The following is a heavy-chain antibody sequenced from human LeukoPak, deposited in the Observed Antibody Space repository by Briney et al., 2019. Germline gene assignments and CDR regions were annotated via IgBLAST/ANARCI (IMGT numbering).Heavy chain of an antibody. D-gene: IGHD3-10*01. V-gene: IGHV4-59*01. CDR2: IYYSGST. Sequence: SETLSLTGTVSGGSISSYYWSWIRQPPGKGLEWIGYIYYSGSTNYNPSLKSRVTISVDTSKNQFSLKLSSVTAADTAVYYCARGGQLPFDYWGQGTLVTVSS. CDR1: GGSISSYY. J-gene: IGHJ4*02. CDR3: ARGGQLPFDY.